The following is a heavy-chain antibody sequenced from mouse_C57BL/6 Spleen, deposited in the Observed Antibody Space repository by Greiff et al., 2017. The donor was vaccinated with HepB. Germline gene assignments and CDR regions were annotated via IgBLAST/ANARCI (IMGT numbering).Heavy chain of an antibody. D-gene: IGHD2-3*01. J-gene: IGHJ2*01. V-gene: IGHV5-4*01. Sequence: EVHLVESGGGLVKPGGSLKLSCAASGFTFSSYAMSWVRQTPEKRLEWVATISDGGSYTYYPDNVKGRFTISRDNAKNNLYLQMSHLKSEDTAMYYCARVDGYYVRYYFDYWGQGTTLTVSS. CDR3: ARVDGYYVRYYFDY. CDR2: ISDGGSYT. CDR1: GFTFSSYA.